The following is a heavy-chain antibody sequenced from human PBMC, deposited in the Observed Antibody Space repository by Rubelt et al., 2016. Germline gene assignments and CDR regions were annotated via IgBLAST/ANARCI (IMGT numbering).Heavy chain of an antibody. CDR1: GGSFSGYY. V-gene: IGHV4-34*01. J-gene: IGHJ6*02. Sequence: QVQLQQWGAGLLKPSETLSLTCAVYGGSFSGYYWSWIRQPPGKGLEWIGEINHSGSTNYNPSLKSRVTISVDTSKNQVSRRLSSVTAADTAVYYCARGRRGSSGWLGRDYYGMDVWGQGTTVTVSS. CDR2: INHSGST. CDR3: ARGRRGSSGWLGRDYYGMDV. D-gene: IGHD6-13*01.